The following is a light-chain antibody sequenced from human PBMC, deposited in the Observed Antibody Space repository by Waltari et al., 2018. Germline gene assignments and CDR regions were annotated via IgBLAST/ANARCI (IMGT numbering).Light chain of an antibody. CDR2: GAS. J-gene: IGKJ2*01. V-gene: IGKV3-15*01. CDR1: QSVRTN. Sequence: EIVMTQSPVTLSVSPGERAALSCRSSQSVRTNLAWYQQRPGQTPRLLTYGASTRDAEIPARFSGSGSGTEFTLTINSLQSEDFAVYYCQQYNDWPYTFGQGTKLEI. CDR3: QQYNDWPYT.